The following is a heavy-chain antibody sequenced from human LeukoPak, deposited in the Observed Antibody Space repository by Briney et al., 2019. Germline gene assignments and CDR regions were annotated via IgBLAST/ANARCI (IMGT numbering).Heavy chain of an antibody. CDR1: GFIFSSYW. CDR3: ARDPQTTTVTSYFDY. D-gene: IGHD4-11*01. Sequence: QTGGSLRLSCAASGFIFSSYWMSWVRQAPGKGLEWVANIKQGGSEKYYVDSVKGRFTISRDNAKNSLYLQMNSLRAEDTAVYYCARDPQTTTVTSYFDYWGQGTLVTVSS. V-gene: IGHV3-7*05. J-gene: IGHJ4*02. CDR2: IKQGGSEK.